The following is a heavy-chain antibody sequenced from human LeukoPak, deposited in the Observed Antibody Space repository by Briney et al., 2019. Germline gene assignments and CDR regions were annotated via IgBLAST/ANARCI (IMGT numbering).Heavy chain of an antibody. CDR3: ARGAGFAESLPEY. D-gene: IGHD6-19*01. CDR1: GGTFSSYA. Sequence: ASVKVSCKASGGTFSSYAIQWVRQAPGQRLEWMGWINAGHGNTKYSQNFQGRVTITRDTSASTAYMELSSLRSEDTAVYYCARGAGFAESLPEYWGQGTLLTVSS. CDR2: INAGHGNT. J-gene: IGHJ4*02. V-gene: IGHV1-3*01.